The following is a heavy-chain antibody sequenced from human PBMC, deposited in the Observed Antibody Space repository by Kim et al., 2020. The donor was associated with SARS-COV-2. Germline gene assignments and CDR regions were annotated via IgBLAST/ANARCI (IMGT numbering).Heavy chain of an antibody. J-gene: IGHJ3*02. Sequence: SPSFQGHVTISADKSISTAYLQWSSLKASDTAMYYCARHGYSSGSRAFDIWGQGTMVTVSS. CDR3: ARHGYSSGSRAFDI. V-gene: IGHV5-10-1*01. D-gene: IGHD6-19*01.